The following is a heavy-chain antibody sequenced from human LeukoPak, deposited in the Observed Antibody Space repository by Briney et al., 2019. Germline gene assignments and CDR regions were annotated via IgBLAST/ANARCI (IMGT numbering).Heavy chain of an antibody. Sequence: GGALRLSCAASGFTFSSYAMNWVRQAPGKGLEWVSYISSSSSTIYYADSVKGRFTISRDNAKNSLYLQMNSLRAEDTAVYYCATAIVVVPAATHDDYWGQGTLVTVSS. CDR3: ATAIVVVPAATHDDY. D-gene: IGHD2-2*01. CDR1: GFTFSSYA. V-gene: IGHV3-48*01. J-gene: IGHJ4*02. CDR2: ISSSSSTI.